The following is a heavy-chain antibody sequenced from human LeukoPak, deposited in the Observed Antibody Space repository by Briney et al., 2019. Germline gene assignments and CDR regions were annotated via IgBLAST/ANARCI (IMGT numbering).Heavy chain of an antibody. D-gene: IGHD6-13*01. CDR1: GGSISSYY. CDR2: IYYSGST. CDR3: ARGSSSWYPDY. J-gene: IGHJ4*02. V-gene: IGHV4-59*01. Sequence: SETLSLTCTVSGGSISSYYWSWIRQPPGKGLEWIGYIYYSGSTNYNPPLKSRVTISVDASKNQFSLKLSSVTAADTAVYYCARGSSSWYPDYWGQGTLVTVSS.